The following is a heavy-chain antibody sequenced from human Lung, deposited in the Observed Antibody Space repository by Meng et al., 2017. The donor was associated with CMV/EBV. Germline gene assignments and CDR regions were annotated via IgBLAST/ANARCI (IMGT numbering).Heavy chain of an antibody. D-gene: IGHD2-2*01. V-gene: IGHV1-69*04. J-gene: IGHJ5*02. Sequence: SXXVSXXASGGTFSSYTISWVRQAPGQGLEWMGRITPIVAIPRYAQKFQDRVTITADKFTSTAYMELRSLRFDDTAVYYCARDRAMGSSWFDPWGQGTLVTVSS. CDR1: GGTFSSYT. CDR2: ITPIVAIP. CDR3: ARDRAMGSSWFDP.